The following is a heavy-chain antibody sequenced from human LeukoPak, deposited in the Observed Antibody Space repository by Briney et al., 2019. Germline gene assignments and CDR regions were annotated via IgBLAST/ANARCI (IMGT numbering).Heavy chain of an antibody. CDR2: ISSSSGTI. Sequence: GGSLSLSCAASGFTFSSYPMNWVRQAPGKGLEWVAYISSSSGTIYYADSVKGRFTISRDNAKNSLYLQMNSLRAEGTAVYYCARDRAGGYWGQGTLVTVSS. CDR3: ARDRAGGY. D-gene: IGHD4-23*01. V-gene: IGHV3-48*04. J-gene: IGHJ4*02. CDR1: GFTFSSYP.